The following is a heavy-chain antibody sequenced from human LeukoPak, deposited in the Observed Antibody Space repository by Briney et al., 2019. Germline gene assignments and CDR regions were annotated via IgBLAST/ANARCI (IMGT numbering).Heavy chain of an antibody. CDR1: GGSISSSSYY. CDR2: IYYSGST. V-gene: IGHV4-39*01. CDR3: ARQGYCSGGSCYPDYFDY. J-gene: IGHJ4*02. D-gene: IGHD2-15*01. Sequence: SETLSLTCTVSGGSISSSSYYWGWIRQPPGKGLEWIGSIYYSGSTYYNPSLKSRVTISVDTSKNQFSLKLSSVTAADTAVYYCARQGYCSGGSCYPDYFDYWGQGTLVTVSS.